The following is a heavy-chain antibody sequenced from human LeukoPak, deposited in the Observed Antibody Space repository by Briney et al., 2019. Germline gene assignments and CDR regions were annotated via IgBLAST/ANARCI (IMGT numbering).Heavy chain of an antibody. CDR2: IYSGGST. CDR1: GFTVSSNY. V-gene: IGHV3-66*02. Sequence: GGSLRLSCAASGFTVSSNYMSWVRQAPGKGLEWVSVIYSGGSTYYADSVKGRFTISRDNSKNTLYLQMNSLRAEDTAVYYCARDSRYSRSWDHYYYYYMDVWGKGTTVTVSS. D-gene: IGHD6-13*01. J-gene: IGHJ6*03. CDR3: ARDSRYSRSWDHYYYYYMDV.